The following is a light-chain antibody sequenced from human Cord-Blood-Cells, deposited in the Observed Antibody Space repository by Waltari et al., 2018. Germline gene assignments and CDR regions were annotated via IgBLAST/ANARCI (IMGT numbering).Light chain of an antibody. V-gene: IGLV2-14*01. CDR1: SSDVGGYNY. J-gene: IGLJ2*01. CDR3: SSYTSSSTLVV. Sequence: QSALTQPASVSGSPGQSITISCTGTSSDVGGYNYVSWYQQHPGKAPKLMIYDVSNRPSGFANRFVGSKSGNTASLTISGLQAEDEADYYCSSYTSSSTLVVFGGGTKLTVL. CDR2: DVS.